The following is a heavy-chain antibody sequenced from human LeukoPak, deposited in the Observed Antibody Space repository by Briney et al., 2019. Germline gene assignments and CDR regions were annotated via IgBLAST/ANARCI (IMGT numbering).Heavy chain of an antibody. CDR1: GFTFSSYA. D-gene: IGHD4-17*01. Sequence: GGSLRLSCAASGFTFSSYAMGWVRQAPGKGLEWVANIKPDGSEKYYVDSVKGRFTISRDNAKNSLYLQMNSLRVEDTAVYYCARGHYGRDYWGQGTLVTVSS. CDR2: IKPDGSEK. J-gene: IGHJ4*02. CDR3: ARGHYGRDY. V-gene: IGHV3-7*04.